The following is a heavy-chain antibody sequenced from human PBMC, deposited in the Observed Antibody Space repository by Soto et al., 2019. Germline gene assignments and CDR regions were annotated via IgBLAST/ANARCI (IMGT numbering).Heavy chain of an antibody. CDR2: ITNSRSLT. Sequence: EVQLVESGGGVVKPGGSLRLSCAASGFTFSDYSMNWVRQAPGKGLEWVSSITNSRSLTYYADSLKGRFTISRDNAKNSLYLQINSLRDEDTAVYYCARMCTALTQRFFYGTDVWGQGTAGTVSS. CDR1: GFTFSDYS. CDR3: ARMCTALTQRFFYGTDV. J-gene: IGHJ6*02. V-gene: IGHV3-21*01. D-gene: IGHD5-18*01.